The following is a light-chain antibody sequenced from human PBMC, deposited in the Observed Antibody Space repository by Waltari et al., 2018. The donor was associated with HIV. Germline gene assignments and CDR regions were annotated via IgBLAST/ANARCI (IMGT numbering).Light chain of an antibody. V-gene: IGLV1-40*02. J-gene: IGLJ1*01. CDR2: ATS. Sequence: QSVLTQPPSVSGAPGQRVIISCTESSSNIGATFDVHWYQTLPGTAPKLLIYATSNRPSAAPDRFSGSKSGTSASLAITGLQAEDEAEYYCQSFDSSLNAYVFGPGTTVVVL. CDR1: SSNIGATFD. CDR3: QSFDSSLNAYV.